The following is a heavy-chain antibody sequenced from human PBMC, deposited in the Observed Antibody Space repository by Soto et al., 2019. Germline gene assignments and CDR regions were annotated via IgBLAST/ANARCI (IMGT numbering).Heavy chain of an antibody. CDR3: ARDPEVVGVTDPDAFDI. CDR1: GFTFSRYS. CDR2: ISSSSSMI. Sequence: EVQLGESGGGLVQPGGSLRLSCAASGFTFSRYSMNWVRQAPGKGLEWVSYISSSSSMIYYADSVKGRFTTSRDNAKNSLYLQMNRLRAEDTAVYYCARDPEVVGVTDPDAFDIWGHGTLVTVSS. V-gene: IGHV3-48*01. D-gene: IGHD2-15*01. J-gene: IGHJ3*02.